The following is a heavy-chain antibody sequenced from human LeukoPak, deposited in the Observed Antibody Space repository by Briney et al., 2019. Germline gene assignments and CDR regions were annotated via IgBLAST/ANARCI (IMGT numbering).Heavy chain of an antibody. Sequence: GGSLRPSCAASGFTFSNYAMSWVRQAPGKGLEWVSAISGSGGSTYYADSVKGRFTISRDNSKNTLYLQMNSLRAEDTAVYYCANNRGYYDSSGYYYENWGQGTLVTVSS. D-gene: IGHD3-22*01. V-gene: IGHV3-23*01. CDR2: ISGSGGST. CDR3: ANNRGYYDSSGYYYEN. J-gene: IGHJ4*02. CDR1: GFTFSNYA.